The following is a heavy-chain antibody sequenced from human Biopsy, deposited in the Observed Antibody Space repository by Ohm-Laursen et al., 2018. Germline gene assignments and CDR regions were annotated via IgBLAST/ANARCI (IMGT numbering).Heavy chain of an antibody. J-gene: IGHJ5*02. CDR3: ARHPTGSWFDP. Sequence: SDTLSHTCSVSGGSIISYYWTWIRQPPGKGLEWIGHVYNGGITYYNPSLQSRVTMSVDTSKNQFSLNLTSVTAADTAVYYCARHPTGSWFDPWGQGTLVIVSS. V-gene: IGHV4-59*04. CDR1: GGSIISYY. CDR2: VYNGGIT.